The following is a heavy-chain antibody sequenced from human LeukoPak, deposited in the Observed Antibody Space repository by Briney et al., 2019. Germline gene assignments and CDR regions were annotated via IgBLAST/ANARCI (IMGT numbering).Heavy chain of an antibody. V-gene: IGHV3-23*01. Sequence: PGGSLRLSCAASGFTFSSYPMTWIRQAPGKGLEWVSLIGGSGGSTYYANSVKGRFTISRDDSKNTLYLQMNSLRADDTAIYHCQYAFDYWGQGTLVTVSS. J-gene: IGHJ4*02. CDR3: QYAFDY. CDR1: GFTFSSYP. D-gene: IGHD2-8*01. CDR2: IGGSGGST.